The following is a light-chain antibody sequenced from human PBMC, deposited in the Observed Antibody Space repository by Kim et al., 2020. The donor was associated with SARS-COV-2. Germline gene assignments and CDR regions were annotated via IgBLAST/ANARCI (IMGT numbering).Light chain of an antibody. CDR1: NIVRKS. J-gene: IGLJ1*01. V-gene: IGLV3-21*04. Sequence: SYELTQPPSVSVAPGQTAKITCGGNNIVRKSIHWYQQKPGQAPLLVFSYDNDRPSGIPERFSGSNSGNTATLAISRVEAGGEADYYCHAWDRKSDHLVFG. CDR2: YDN. CDR3: HAWDRKSDHLV.